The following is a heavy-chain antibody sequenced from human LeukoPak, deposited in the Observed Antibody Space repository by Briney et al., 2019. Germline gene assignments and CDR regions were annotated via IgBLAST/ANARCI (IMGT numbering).Heavy chain of an antibody. Sequence: PSETLSLTCTVSGGSISSYYWSWIRQPPGKGLEWIGSIYYSGSTYYNPSLKSRVTISVDTSKNQFSLKLSSVTAADTAVYYCARGVVLMVYAIPVAFDIWGQGTMVTVSS. V-gene: IGHV4-59*12. CDR1: GGSISSYY. D-gene: IGHD2-8*01. J-gene: IGHJ3*02. CDR3: ARGVVLMVYAIPVAFDI. CDR2: IYYSGST.